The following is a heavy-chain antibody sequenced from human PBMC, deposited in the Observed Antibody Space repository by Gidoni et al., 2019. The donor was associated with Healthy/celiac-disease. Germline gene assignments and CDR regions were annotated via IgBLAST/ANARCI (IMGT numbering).Heavy chain of an antibody. Sequence: QVQLVQSGAEVKKPGASVKVSCKASGYTFTGYYMHWVLQAPGQGLEWMGWINHNSGGTNYAQKFQGWVTMTRDTSISTAYMELSRLRSDDTAVYYCARDSGCSSTSCYDYWGQGTLVTVSS. V-gene: IGHV1-2*04. CDR2: INHNSGGT. D-gene: IGHD2-2*01. CDR3: ARDSGCSSTSCYDY. J-gene: IGHJ4*02. CDR1: GYTFTGYY.